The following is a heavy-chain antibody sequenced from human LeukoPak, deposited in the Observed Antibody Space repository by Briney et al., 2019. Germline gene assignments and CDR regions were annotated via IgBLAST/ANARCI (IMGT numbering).Heavy chain of an antibody. V-gene: IGHV4-38-2*01. CDR2: IFHSGIT. Sequence: SETLSLTCGVSGFSISSGYFWAWIRQSPGKGLEWIGSIFHSGITYYNPSLKSRITISVDTSKNQFSLRLSSVTAADTAVYYCARRISTRRGETCSSTSCYFDYWGQGTLVTVSS. D-gene: IGHD2-2*01. CDR3: ARRISTRRGETCSSTSCYFDY. CDR1: GFSISSGYF. J-gene: IGHJ4*02.